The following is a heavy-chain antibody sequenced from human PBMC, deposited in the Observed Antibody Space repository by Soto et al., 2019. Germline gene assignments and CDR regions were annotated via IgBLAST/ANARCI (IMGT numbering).Heavy chain of an antibody. Sequence: GGSLRLSCAAYGFTFSSYAMSWVRQAPGKGLEWVSGISGSGDYTYYADSVKGRLTLSRDNSKDTLSLLMNSLTVEDTAAYYCAKVSNNGGVLIRYFDLWGRGTLVTVSS. CDR3: AKVSNNGGVLIRYFDL. CDR2: ISGSGDYT. D-gene: IGHD2-8*01. V-gene: IGHV3-23*01. CDR1: GFTFSSYA. J-gene: IGHJ2*01.